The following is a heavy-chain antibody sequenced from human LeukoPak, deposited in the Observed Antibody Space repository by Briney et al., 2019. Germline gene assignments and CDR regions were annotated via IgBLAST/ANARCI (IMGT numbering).Heavy chain of an antibody. CDR1: GYTFTDYF. CDR3: ARELIEDQNWFDP. CDR2: LNPHSGVT. J-gene: IGHJ5*02. Sequence: ASVKVSCKASGYTFTDYFMHWVRQAPGQGLEWMGWLNPHSGVTKYAQKFRGRVTMTRDTSISTAYMDLSGLTSDDTAVYFCARELIEDQNWFDPWGQGTLVTVSS. D-gene: IGHD2/OR15-2a*01. V-gene: IGHV1-2*02.